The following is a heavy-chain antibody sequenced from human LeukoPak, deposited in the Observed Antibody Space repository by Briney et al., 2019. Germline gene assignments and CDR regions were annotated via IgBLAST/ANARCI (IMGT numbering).Heavy chain of an antibody. CDR1: GFTFSSYA. CDR2: ISYDGGNK. V-gene: IGHV3-30-3*01. CDR3: ARDGPGDYDSSGYYDY. Sequence: GGSLRLSCAASGFTFSSYAMHWVRQAPGKGLEWVAVISYDGGNKYYADSVKGRFTISRDNSENTLYLQMNSLRAEDTAVYYCARDGPGDYDSSGYYDYWGQGTLVTVSS. D-gene: IGHD3-22*01. J-gene: IGHJ4*02.